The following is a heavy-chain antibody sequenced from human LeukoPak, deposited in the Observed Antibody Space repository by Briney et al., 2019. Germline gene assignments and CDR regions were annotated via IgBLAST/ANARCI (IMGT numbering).Heavy chain of an antibody. D-gene: IGHD3-10*01. J-gene: IGHJ5*02. CDR2: IYTSGST. CDR1: GASISSGSHH. Sequence: SETLSLTRTVSGASISSGSHHWSWLRQPAGKGLEWIGRIYTSGSTNYNPSLKSRVSISVDMSKNQFSLKLSSVTAADTAVYYCARDKGGFLYFGEYDPWGQGTLVTVSS. V-gene: IGHV4-61*02. CDR3: ARDKGGFLYFGEYDP.